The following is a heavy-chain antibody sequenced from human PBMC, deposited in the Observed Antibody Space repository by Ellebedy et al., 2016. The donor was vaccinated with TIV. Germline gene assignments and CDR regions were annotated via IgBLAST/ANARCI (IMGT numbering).Heavy chain of an antibody. CDR3: ARGGITVVGSYY. CDR2: IKQDGSEK. V-gene: IGHV3-7*01. Sequence: GGSLRLSCAASGFTFSSYWMSWVRQVPGKGLEWVANIKQDGSEKYYVDSVKGRFTISRDNAKNSLYLQMSSLRAEDTAFYYCARGGITVVGSYYWGQGTLVTVSS. D-gene: IGHD6-13*01. CDR1: GFTFSSYW. J-gene: IGHJ4*02.